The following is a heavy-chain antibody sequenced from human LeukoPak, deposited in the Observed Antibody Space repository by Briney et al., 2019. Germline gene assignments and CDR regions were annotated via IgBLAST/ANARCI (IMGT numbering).Heavy chain of an antibody. J-gene: IGHJ6*02. CDR1: GGSFSGYY. D-gene: IGHD3-22*01. CDR2: INHSGST. CDR3: ARGTHYYDSSGYGYYYYGMDV. V-gene: IGHV4-34*01. Sequence: PSETLSLTCAVYGGSFSGYYWSWIRQPPGKGLEWIGEINHSGSTNYNPSPKSRVTISVDTSKNQFSLKLSSVTAADTAVYYCARGTHYYDSSGYGYYYYGMDVWGQGTTVTVSS.